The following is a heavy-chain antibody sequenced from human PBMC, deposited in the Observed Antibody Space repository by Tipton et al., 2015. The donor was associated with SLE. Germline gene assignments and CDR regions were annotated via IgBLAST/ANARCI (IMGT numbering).Heavy chain of an antibody. Sequence: LSLTCAVSGGSISSSNWWSWVRQAPGKGLDWVAFISYDGSYRDYADSVRGRFTISRDNSKNTLYLQMNSLRGEDTAIYYCARDRVGVAYLDYWGQGTLVTASS. CDR1: GGSISSSN. CDR3: ARDRVGVAYLDY. D-gene: IGHD2-15*01. CDR2: ISYDGSYR. V-gene: IGHV3-30-3*01. J-gene: IGHJ4*02.